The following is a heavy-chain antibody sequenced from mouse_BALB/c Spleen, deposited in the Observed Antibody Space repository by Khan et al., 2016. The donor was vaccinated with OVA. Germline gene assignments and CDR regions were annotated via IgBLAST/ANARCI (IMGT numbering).Heavy chain of an antibody. J-gene: IGHJ3*01. Sequence: QMQLEESGAELAKPGASVKMSRKASGYTFTSYWMHWVKQRPGQGLEWIGYINPSTGYSEYNQKFKDKATLTADKSSSTAYMQLSSLPSDDTAIYYCANHGSSAAWFAYWGQGTLVTVSA. D-gene: IGHD1-1*01. CDR3: ANHGSSAAWFAY. CDR1: GYTFTSYW. V-gene: IGHV1-7*01. CDR2: INPSTGYS.